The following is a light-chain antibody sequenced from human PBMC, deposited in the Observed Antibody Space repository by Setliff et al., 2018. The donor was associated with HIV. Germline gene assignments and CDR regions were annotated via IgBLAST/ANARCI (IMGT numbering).Light chain of an antibody. V-gene: IGKV1-9*01. CDR2: GAS. Sequence: DIQLTQSPSFLSASVGDRVTITCRASQDIDTYLAWYQQKPGRPPKLLIYGASSLQSGVPSRFSGSGSGTDFTLTISSLQPDDFATYYCQQFTSYLVSFGRGTKVDIK. CDR3: QQFTSYLVS. J-gene: IGKJ4*01. CDR1: QDIDTY.